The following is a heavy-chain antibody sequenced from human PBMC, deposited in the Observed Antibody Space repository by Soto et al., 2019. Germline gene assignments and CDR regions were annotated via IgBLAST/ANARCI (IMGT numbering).Heavy chain of an antibody. V-gene: IGHV3-49*03. CDR3: TRMDSGYAIFDD. D-gene: IGHD5-12*01. CDR1: GFVFADYG. CDR2: IRSVPYGGTT. J-gene: IGHJ4*02. Sequence: PGGSLRLSCSTSGFVFADYGLNWFRQAPGKGLEWVGFIRSVPYGGTTEYAAAVKGRFTISVDVSKSIGYMQMNSLQTEDKAVYFCTRMDSGYAIFDDWGQGTLVTVSS.